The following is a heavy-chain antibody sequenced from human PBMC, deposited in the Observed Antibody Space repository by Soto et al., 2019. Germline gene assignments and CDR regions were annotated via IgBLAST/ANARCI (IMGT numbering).Heavy chain of an antibody. V-gene: IGHV4-39*01. D-gene: IGHD3-10*01. Sequence: NPSETLSLTCTVSGGSISSSSYYWGWIRQPPGKGLEWIGSIYYSGSTYYNPSLKSRVTISVDTSKNQFSLKLSSVTAADTAVYYCARRKGSGLRAYYYGSGSYSLYFDYWGQGTLVTVSS. CDR1: GGSISSSSYY. CDR3: ARRKGSGLRAYYYGSGSYSLYFDY. J-gene: IGHJ4*02. CDR2: IYYSGST.